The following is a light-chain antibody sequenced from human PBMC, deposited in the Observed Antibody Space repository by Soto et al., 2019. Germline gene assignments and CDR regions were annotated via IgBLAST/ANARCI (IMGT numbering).Light chain of an antibody. J-gene: IGKJ1*01. CDR3: QQYYSTPT. CDR1: QSISSY. CDR2: AAS. V-gene: IGKV1-39*01. Sequence: DIQMTQSPSSLSASVGDRVTITCRASQSISSYLNWYQQKPGKAPKLLIYAASSLQSGVPSRFSGSGSGTDFTLTISSLQAEDVAVYYCQQYYSTPTFGQGTKVDI.